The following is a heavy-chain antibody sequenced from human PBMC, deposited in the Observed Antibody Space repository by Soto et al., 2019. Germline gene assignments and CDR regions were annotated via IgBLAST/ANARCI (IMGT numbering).Heavy chain of an antibody. Sequence: GGSLRLSCAASGFTFSDYYMTWIRQAPGKGLEWVSYIIGSGTTMYYADSVKGRFTISRDNAKNSLYLQMNSLRGEDTAVYYCARGNYGMDVWGQGTTVTVSS. J-gene: IGHJ6*02. CDR1: GFTFSDYY. CDR2: IIGSGTTM. V-gene: IGHV3-11*01. CDR3: ARGNYGMDV.